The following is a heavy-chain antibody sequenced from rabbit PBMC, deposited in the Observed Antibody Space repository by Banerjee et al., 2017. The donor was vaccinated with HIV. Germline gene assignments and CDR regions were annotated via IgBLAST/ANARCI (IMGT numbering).Heavy chain of an antibody. CDR3: ARDGASGYNFNL. Sequence: QEQLEESGGDLVKPEGSLTLTCTASGFSFSNKYVMCWVRQAPGKGLEWIACINTTSGNTVYASWAKGRFTVSRTSSTTVALQMTSLTAADTATYFCARDGASGYNFNLWGPGTLVTVS. V-gene: IGHV1S45*01. D-gene: IGHD1-1*01. CDR2: INTTSGNT. J-gene: IGHJ4*01. CDR1: GFSFSNKYV.